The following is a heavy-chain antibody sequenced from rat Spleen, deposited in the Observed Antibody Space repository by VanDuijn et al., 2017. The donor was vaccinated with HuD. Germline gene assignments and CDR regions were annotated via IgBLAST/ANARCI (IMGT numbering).Heavy chain of an antibody. D-gene: IGHD1-10*01. CDR1: GITFSNYA. CDR2: ITSGGRNT. V-gene: IGHV5-29*01. CDR3: TTDNNYFGY. Sequence: EVQLVESGGGLVQPGGTLKLSCAASGITFSNYAMAWVRQAPTKGLEWVATITSGGRNTYYLESLKGRFTISRDNAKSTLYLQMDSLRSEDTATYYCTTDNNYFGYWGQGVMVTVSS. J-gene: IGHJ2*01.